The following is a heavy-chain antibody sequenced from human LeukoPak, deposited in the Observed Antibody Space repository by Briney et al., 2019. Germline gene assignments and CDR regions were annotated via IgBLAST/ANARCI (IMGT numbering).Heavy chain of an antibody. D-gene: IGHD3-10*01. J-gene: IGHJ4*02. V-gene: IGHV3-23*01. Sequence: TGGSQRLSCAASGFTFSSYAMSWVRQAPGKGLEWVSAISGSGASTYYADSVKGRFTISRDNSKNTLYLQMNSLRAEDTAVYYCAKDRRLMVRGVIISRNFDYWGQGTLVTVSS. CDR1: GFTFSSYA. CDR2: ISGSGAST. CDR3: AKDRRLMVRGVIISRNFDY.